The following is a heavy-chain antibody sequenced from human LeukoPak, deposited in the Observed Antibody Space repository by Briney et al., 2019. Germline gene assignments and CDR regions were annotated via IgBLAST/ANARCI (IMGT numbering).Heavy chain of an antibody. D-gene: IGHD6-13*01. V-gene: IGHV4-34*01. CDR3: ARRPLAAAGTKSRNYEPYWFDP. Sequence: SETLSLTCAVYGGSFSGYYWSWIRQPPGKGLEWIGEINHSGSTNYNPSLKSRVTISVDTSKNQFSLKLSSVTAADTAVYYCARRPLAAAGTKSRNYEPYWFDPWGQGTLVTVSS. J-gene: IGHJ5*02. CDR1: GGSFSGYY. CDR2: INHSGST.